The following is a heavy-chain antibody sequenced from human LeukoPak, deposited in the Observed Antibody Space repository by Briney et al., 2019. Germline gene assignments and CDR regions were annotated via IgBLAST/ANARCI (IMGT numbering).Heavy chain of an antibody. V-gene: IGHV3-21*01. CDR1: GFTFSSYT. CDR3: ARKRSPGAFDI. Sequence: GGSLRLSCAASGFTFSSYTMNWVRQAPGKGLEWVSSINSYSSDIYYADSVKGRSTIYRDNAKNSLYLQMNSLRAEDTAVYYCARKRSPGAFDIWGQGTMVTVSS. CDR2: INSYSSDI. J-gene: IGHJ3*02.